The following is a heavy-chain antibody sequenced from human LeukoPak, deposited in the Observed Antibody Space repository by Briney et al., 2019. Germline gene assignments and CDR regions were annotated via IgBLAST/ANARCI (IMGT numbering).Heavy chain of an antibody. D-gene: IGHD2-2*01. CDR3: ARSSTTYYYFDF. J-gene: IGHJ4*02. CDR1: GYTFTDYY. Sequence: ASVMVSCKASGYTFTDYYIHWVRQAPGQGLEWMGRINPTSGGTTSAQKFRGRVTMTRDTSINTAYMELSRLRSDDTAVFYCARSSTTYYYFDFWGQGALVIVSS. CDR2: INPTSGGT. V-gene: IGHV1-2*06.